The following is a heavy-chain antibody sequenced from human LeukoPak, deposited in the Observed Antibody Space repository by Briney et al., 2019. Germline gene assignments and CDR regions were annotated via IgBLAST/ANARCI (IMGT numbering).Heavy chain of an antibody. D-gene: IGHD2-2*01. V-gene: IGHV3-23*01. J-gene: IGHJ4*02. CDR2: ISGSGGST. CDR1: GFTFSSYA. Sequence: GGSLRLSCAASGFTFSSYAMSWVRQAPGKGLEWVSAISGSGGSTYYADSVKGRSTISRDNSKNTLYLQMNSLRAEDTAVYYCAKDDRYCSSTSCSTYWGQGTLVTVSS. CDR3: AKDDRYCSSTSCSTY.